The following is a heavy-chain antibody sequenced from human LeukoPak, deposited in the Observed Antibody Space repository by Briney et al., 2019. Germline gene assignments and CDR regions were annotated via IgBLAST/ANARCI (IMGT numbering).Heavy chain of an antibody. V-gene: IGHV3-53*01. CDR1: GFTVSTYY. CDR3: ARDSGYIHDY. D-gene: IGHD5-18*01. CDR2: IYSDGTT. Sequence: GGSLRLSCAASGFTVSTYYMSWVRQAPEKGLEWVSVIYSDGTTYYADSVKGRFTISRDNSKNTLYLQMNSLRAEDTAVYYCARDSGYIHDYWGQGTLVTVSS. J-gene: IGHJ4*02.